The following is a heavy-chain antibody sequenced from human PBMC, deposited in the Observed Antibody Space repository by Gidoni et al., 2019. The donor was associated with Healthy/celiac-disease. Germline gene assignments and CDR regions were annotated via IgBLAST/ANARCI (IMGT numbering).Heavy chain of an antibody. CDR1: GFTFSSYG. Sequence: QVQLVESGGGVVQPGRSLRLSCAASGFTFSSYGMHWVRQAPGKGLEWVAVISYDGSNKYYADSVKGRFTISRDNSKNTLYLQMNSLRAEDTAVYYCAKEGLQQWLVGISLENWFDPWGQGTLVTVSS. V-gene: IGHV3-30*18. CDR3: AKEGLQQWLVGISLENWFDP. D-gene: IGHD6-19*01. CDR2: ISYDGSNK. J-gene: IGHJ5*02.